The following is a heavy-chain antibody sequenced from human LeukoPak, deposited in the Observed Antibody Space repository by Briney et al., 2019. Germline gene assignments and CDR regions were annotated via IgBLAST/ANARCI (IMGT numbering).Heavy chain of an antibody. J-gene: IGHJ5*02. D-gene: IGHD2-8*01. CDR1: GGSFSGYY. V-gene: IGHV4-34*01. Sequence: SETVSLTCAVYGGSFSGYYWSWIRQPPGKGLEWIGEINHSGSTNYNPSLKSRVTISVDTSKNQFSLKLSSVTAADTAVYYCARERKWRGPNWFDPWGQGTLVTVSS. CDR3: ARERKWRGPNWFDP. CDR2: INHSGST.